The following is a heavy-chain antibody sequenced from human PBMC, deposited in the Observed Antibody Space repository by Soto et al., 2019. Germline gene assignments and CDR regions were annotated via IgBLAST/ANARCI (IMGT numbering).Heavy chain of an antibody. CDR2: IYYSGST. Sequence: QVQMQESGPGLVKPSQPLSLTCTVSGGSISSGGYYWSWIRQHPGKGLEWIGYIYYSGSTYYNPSLKSLVNIAVDTSQNQFSLKLSSVTAADTAVYYCARVRYCSGGSCDPRFDPWGQGTLVTVSS. J-gene: IGHJ5*02. D-gene: IGHD2-15*01. V-gene: IGHV4-31*01. CDR3: ARVRYCSGGSCDPRFDP. CDR1: GGSISSGGYY.